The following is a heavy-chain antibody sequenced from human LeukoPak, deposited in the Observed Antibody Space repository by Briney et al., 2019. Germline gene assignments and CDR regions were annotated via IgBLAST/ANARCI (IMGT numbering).Heavy chain of an antibody. CDR1: NYTFTNYG. CDR2: ISAYNGNT. CDR3: ARYGGAWYYDFWSCYLNYFDY. V-gene: IGHV1-18*01. J-gene: IGHJ4*02. D-gene: IGHD3-3*01. Sequence: ASVKVSCKASNYTFTNYGISWVRQAPGQGLEWMGWISAYNGNTNYAQKLQGRVTMTTDTSTSTAYMELRSLRSDDTAVYYCARYGGAWYYDFWSCYLNYFDYWGQGTLVTVSS.